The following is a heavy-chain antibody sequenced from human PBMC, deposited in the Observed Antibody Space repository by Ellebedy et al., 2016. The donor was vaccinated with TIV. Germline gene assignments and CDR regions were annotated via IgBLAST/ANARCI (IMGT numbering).Heavy chain of an antibody. CDR2: INTNSGNP. D-gene: IGHD7-27*01. CDR1: GYTFASYG. Sequence: AASVKVSRKASGYTFASYGVNWARQAPGQGLEWMGWINTNSGNPTYAQAFTGRIVFSLDTSVSTAYLQISSLRAEDSAVYYCARTGNWGNAFDIWGQGTMVTVSS. J-gene: IGHJ3*02. V-gene: IGHV7-4-1*02. CDR3: ARTGNWGNAFDI.